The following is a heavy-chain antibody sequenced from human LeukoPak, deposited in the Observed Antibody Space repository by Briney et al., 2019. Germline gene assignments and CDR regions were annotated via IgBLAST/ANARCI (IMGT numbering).Heavy chain of an antibody. CDR3: TTLSYVGGY. CDR1: GFTFTNAW. D-gene: IGHD3-10*02. J-gene: IGHJ4*02. CDR2: SKSQTDGGTT. V-gene: IGHV3-15*01. Sequence: PGGSLRLSCAASGFTFTNAWMSWVRQAPGKVLEWIGRSKSQTDGGTTGYAAPVKGRFTISRDDSKNTVYLQMNSLRTDDTAVYYCTTLSYVGGYWGQGTLVTVSS.